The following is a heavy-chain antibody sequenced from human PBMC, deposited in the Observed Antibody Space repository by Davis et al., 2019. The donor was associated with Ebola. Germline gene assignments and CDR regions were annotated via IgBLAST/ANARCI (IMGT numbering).Heavy chain of an antibody. D-gene: IGHD6-19*01. CDR3: ARSPGSSGWYDAFDI. J-gene: IGHJ3*02. Sequence: AASVKVSCKASGYTFTSYGISWVRQAPGQGLEWMGWISAYNGNTNYAQKLQGRVTMTTDTSTSTAYMELSSLRSEDTAVYYCARSPGSSGWYDAFDIWGQGTMVTVSS. CDR1: GYTFTSYG. V-gene: IGHV1-18*01. CDR2: ISAYNGNT.